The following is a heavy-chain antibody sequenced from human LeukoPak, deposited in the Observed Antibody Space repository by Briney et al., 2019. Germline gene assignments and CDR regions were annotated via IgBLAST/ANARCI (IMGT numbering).Heavy chain of an antibody. CDR2: IYDGGRP. D-gene: IGHD6-13*01. CDR3: VRGSSSSWYYFDS. CDR1: GGSVTSGGYS. V-gene: IGHV4-30-2*01. J-gene: IGHJ4*02. Sequence: PSETLSLTCTVSGGSVTSGGYSWNWIRQTPTKALEWIEYIYDGGRPYYNPSVESRVTISMDRSKDRFSLELTSVTAADTAVYYCVRGSSSSWYYFDSWGQGTLVTVSA.